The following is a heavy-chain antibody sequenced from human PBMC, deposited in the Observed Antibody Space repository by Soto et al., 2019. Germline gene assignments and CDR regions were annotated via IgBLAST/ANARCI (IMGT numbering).Heavy chain of an antibody. D-gene: IGHD3-16*01. CDR2: ISGSGGRS. CDR1: GFTFSNYA. J-gene: IGHJ4*02. V-gene: IGHV3-23*01. CDR3: ATAYFVWSSEQPYYFDF. Sequence: EVQLLDSGGGLVQPGGSLRLSCAASGFTFSNYAMTWVRQGPGKGLEWVSGISGSGGRSYYADSVKGRFTISRDNSKSASYLQMISLSAEDTAVYYCATAYFVWSSEQPYYFDFWGQGTLVTVSS.